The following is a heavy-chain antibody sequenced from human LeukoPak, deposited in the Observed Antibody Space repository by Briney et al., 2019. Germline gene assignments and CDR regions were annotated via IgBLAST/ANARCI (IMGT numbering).Heavy chain of an antibody. CDR1: GGSISSGDYY. Sequence: SETLSLTCTVSGGSISSGDYYWSWIRQPPGKGLDWNGYIYYSGSTYYNPSLKSRVTISVDTSKNQFSLKLSSVTAADTAVYYCARRGILQSQIRAFDIWGQGTMVTVSS. D-gene: IGHD1-14*01. CDR2: IYYSGST. V-gene: IGHV4-30-4*01. CDR3: ARRGILQSQIRAFDI. J-gene: IGHJ3*02.